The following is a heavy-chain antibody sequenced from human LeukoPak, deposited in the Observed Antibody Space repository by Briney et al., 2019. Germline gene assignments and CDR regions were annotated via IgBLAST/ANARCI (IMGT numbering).Heavy chain of an antibody. V-gene: IGHV3-30*02. CDR3: AKPVQRGVYNWNYLGWFDP. Sequence: GGSLRLSCAASGYTFSSYGLHWVRQAPGKGLEWVAFIRYDGSIKYYADSVEGRFTISRDNSKNTLYLQMHSLRAEDTAVYYCAKPVQRGVYNWNYLGWFDPWGLGTLVTVSS. D-gene: IGHD1-7*01. J-gene: IGHJ5*02. CDR2: IRYDGSIK. CDR1: GYTFSSYG.